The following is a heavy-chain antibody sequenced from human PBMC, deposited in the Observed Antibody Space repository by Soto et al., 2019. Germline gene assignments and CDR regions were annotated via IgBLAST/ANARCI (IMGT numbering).Heavy chain of an antibody. J-gene: IGHJ6*02. CDR2: IRGFSPYT. D-gene: IGHD3-10*01. CDR3: ARDRGYDAHDYYYNAMDV. V-gene: IGHV3-21*01. Sequence: GGSLRLSCISSGFTFRTYTMNWVRQAPGKGLEWVSGIRGFSPYTFYAESVKGRFTISRDNAKNSLDLQMDSLRAEDTAVYYCARDRGYDAHDYYYNAMDVWGQGTTVTVSS. CDR1: GFTFRTYT.